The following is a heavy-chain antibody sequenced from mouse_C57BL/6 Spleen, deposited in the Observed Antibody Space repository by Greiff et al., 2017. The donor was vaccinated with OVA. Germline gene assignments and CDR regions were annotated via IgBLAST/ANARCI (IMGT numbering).Heavy chain of an antibody. CDR3: ARVGSRWYFDV. V-gene: IGHV1-80*01. CDR1: GYAFSSYW. J-gene: IGHJ1*03. D-gene: IGHD1-1*01. CDR2: IYPGDGDT. Sequence: VQLKESGAELVKPGASVKISCKASGYAFSSYWMNWVKQRPGKGLEWIGQIYPGDGDTNYNGKFKGKATLTADKSSSTAYMQLSSLTSEDSAVYFCARVGSRWYFDVWGTGTTVTVSS.